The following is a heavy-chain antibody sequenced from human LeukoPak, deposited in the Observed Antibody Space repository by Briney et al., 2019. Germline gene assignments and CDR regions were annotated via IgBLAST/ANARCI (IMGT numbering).Heavy chain of an antibody. D-gene: IGHD2-2*02. CDR3: AAQPLGYCSSTSCYTGDY. Sequence: SVKVSCKASGGTFSSYAISWVRQAPGQGLEWMGGIIPIFGTANYAQKFQGSVTITADESTSTAYMEPSSLRSEDTAVYYCAAQPLGYCSSTSCYTGDYWGQGTLVTVSS. CDR1: GGTFSSYA. J-gene: IGHJ4*02. CDR2: IIPIFGTA. V-gene: IGHV1-69*01.